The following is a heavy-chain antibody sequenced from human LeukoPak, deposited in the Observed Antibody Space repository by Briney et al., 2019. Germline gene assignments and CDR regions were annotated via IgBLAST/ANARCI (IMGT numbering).Heavy chain of an antibody. CDR2: IHSGGST. CDR3: VRGQQPFDF. CDR1: GLTVSSNY. Sequence: GGSLRLSCAASGLTVSSNYMNWVRQAPGKGLEWVSVIHSGGSTYYADSVKGRFTISRDSSKNMLYLQMTSLRADDTAVYYCVRGQQPFDFWGQGTLVTVSS. D-gene: IGHD6-13*01. J-gene: IGHJ4*02. V-gene: IGHV3-53*01.